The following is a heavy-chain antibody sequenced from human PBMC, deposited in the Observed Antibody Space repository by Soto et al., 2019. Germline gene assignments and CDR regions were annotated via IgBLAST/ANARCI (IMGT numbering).Heavy chain of an antibody. J-gene: IGHJ6*02. D-gene: IGHD2-15*01. Sequence: QVQLVESGGGGVQPGGSLRLSCAASGFTFSNYGMHWVRQAPGKGLESVAVIWYDGSNKYYADSVKGRFTISRDNSKNTMYLQVNSLRAEDTAVYYCARDYSRYYGMDVWGQGTTVTVSS. CDR2: IWYDGSNK. CDR1: GFTFSNYG. CDR3: ARDYSRYYGMDV. V-gene: IGHV3-33*01.